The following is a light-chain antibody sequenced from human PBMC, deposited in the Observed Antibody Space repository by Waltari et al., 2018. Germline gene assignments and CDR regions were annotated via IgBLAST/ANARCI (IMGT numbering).Light chain of an antibody. V-gene: IGLV2-23*02. CDR3: CSYAGRSTWV. CDR1: SNDIGNYIL. Sequence: QSALTQPASVSGSPGQSITISCTGTSNDIGNYILVSWYQQHPGKAPKLMIYEVYNRPSGVSNRLSGAKSGNTASLTIFGLQAEDEADYYCCSYAGRSTWVFGGGTKVTVL. J-gene: IGLJ3*02. CDR2: EVY.